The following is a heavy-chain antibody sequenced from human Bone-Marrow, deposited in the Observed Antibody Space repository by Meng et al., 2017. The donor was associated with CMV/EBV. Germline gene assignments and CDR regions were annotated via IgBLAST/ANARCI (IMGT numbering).Heavy chain of an antibody. CDR2: IRYDGSNK. CDR1: GFTFSSYG. D-gene: IGHD6-19*01. V-gene: IGHV3-30*02. Sequence: GESLKISCAASGFTFSSYGMHWVRQAPGKGLEWVAFIRYDGSNKYYADSVKGRFTISRDNSKNTLYLQMNSLRAEDTAVYYCAKDTRPHSSGWYYFDYWGQGTLVTFSS. CDR3: AKDTRPHSSGWYYFDY. J-gene: IGHJ4*02.